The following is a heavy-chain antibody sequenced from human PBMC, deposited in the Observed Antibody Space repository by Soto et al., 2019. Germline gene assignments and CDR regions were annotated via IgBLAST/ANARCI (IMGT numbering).Heavy chain of an antibody. CDR1: GGSISSGGYS. CDR2: IYHSGST. CDR3: ARGGYCSSTSCYSDAFDI. V-gene: IGHV4-30-2*01. Sequence: QLQLQESGSGLVKPSQTLSLTCAVSGGSISSGGYSWIWIRQPPGKGVEWIGYIYHSGSTYYNPSLKSRFTISVDSCKNQFSLKMSSVTAADTAVYYCARGGYCSSTSCYSDAFDIWGQGTMVTVSS. D-gene: IGHD2-2*01. J-gene: IGHJ3*02.